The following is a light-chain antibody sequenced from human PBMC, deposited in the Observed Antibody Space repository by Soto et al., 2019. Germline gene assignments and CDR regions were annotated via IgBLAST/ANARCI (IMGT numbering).Light chain of an antibody. J-gene: IGKJ2*02. CDR2: GGS. V-gene: IGKV3-20*01. CDR1: QSVSSNF. Sequence: EIVVTQSPGTLSLSPGERATLSCRASQSVSSNFLAWYQQKPGQAPKLLISGGSSRATGIPDRFSGSGSGTDFTLTITKLEPEDFAVYSCQQYGSSPGTFGQGTKLEIK. CDR3: QQYGSSPGT.